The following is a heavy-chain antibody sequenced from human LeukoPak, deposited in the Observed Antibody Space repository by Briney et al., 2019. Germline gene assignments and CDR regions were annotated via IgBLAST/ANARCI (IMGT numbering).Heavy chain of an antibody. CDR1: GGTFSSYT. D-gene: IGHD2-2*01. Sequence: SVKVSCKASGGTFSSYTISWVRQAPGQGLGWMGRIIPILGIANYAQKFQGRVTITADKSTSTAYMELSSLRSEDTAVYYCARANVVPAGDFDYWGQGTLVTVSS. CDR3: ARANVVPAGDFDY. CDR2: IIPILGIA. J-gene: IGHJ4*02. V-gene: IGHV1-69*02.